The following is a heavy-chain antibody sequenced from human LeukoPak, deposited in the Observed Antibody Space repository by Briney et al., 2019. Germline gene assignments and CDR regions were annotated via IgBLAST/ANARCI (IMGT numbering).Heavy chain of an antibody. CDR3: ARGTSGYDPFDY. J-gene: IGHJ4*02. CDR1: GGSISSSSYY. D-gene: IGHD5-12*01. V-gene: IGHV4-39*07. Sequence: SETLSLTCTVSGGSISSSSYYWGWIRQPPGKGLEWIGSIYYSGSTNYNPSLKSRVTISVDTSKNQFSLKLSSVTAADTAVYYCARGTSGYDPFDYWGQGTLVTVSS. CDR2: IYYSGST.